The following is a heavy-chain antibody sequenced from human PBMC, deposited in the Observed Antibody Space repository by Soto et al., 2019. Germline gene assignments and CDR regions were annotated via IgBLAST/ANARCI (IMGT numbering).Heavy chain of an antibody. D-gene: IGHD3-9*01. V-gene: IGHV1-18*01. J-gene: IGHJ6*02. CDR2: ISAYNGNT. Sequence: ASVKVSCKASGYTFTSYGISWVRQAPGQGLEWMGWISAYNGNTNYAQKLQGRVTMTTDTSTSTAYMELRSLRSDDTAVYYCARAVDYDILTGYYNPYYYYGMDVWGQGTTVTVSS. CDR1: GYTFTSYG. CDR3: ARAVDYDILTGYYNPYYYYGMDV.